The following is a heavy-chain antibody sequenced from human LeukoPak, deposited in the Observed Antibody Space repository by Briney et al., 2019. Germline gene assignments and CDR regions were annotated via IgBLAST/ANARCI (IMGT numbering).Heavy chain of an antibody. D-gene: IGHD3-22*01. CDR3: ARESKSYDGSGFYHDY. Sequence: SETLSLTCSVSGGSIRNYFWSWIRQPAGKGLEWIGRIYTSGSTDYNPSLRSRVTMSVDTSRNQFSLKLTSMTAADPAVYYCARESKSYDGSGFYHDYWGQGTLVAVSS. J-gene: IGHJ4*02. CDR2: IYTSGST. CDR1: GGSIRNYF. V-gene: IGHV4-4*07.